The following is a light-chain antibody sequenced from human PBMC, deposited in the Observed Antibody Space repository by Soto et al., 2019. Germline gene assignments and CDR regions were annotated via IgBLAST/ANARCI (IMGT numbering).Light chain of an antibody. V-gene: IGKV1-5*01. Sequence: DIQMTQSPSTLSGSVGDRVTITCRASQSINNWLAWYQQKPGKAPKLLIYAASTLQSGVPSRFSDSGSGTEFTLTISSLQPDDFATYYCQQYNSYSWTFGQGTKVDIK. CDR2: AAS. CDR1: QSINNW. J-gene: IGKJ1*01. CDR3: QQYNSYSWT.